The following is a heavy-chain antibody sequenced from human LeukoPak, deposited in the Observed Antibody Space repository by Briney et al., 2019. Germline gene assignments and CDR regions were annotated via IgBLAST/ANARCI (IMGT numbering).Heavy chain of an antibody. D-gene: IGHD6-13*01. CDR1: GFTFSNNV. CDR3: AKDQGSSWFYY. CDR2: ISNDGSTK. J-gene: IGHJ4*02. Sequence: PGGSLRLSCAASGFTFSNNVMHWVRQAPGKGLEWLALISNDGSTKYYTDSAMGRFTISRDNSKNTLYLQMNSLRAEDTAVYYCAKDQGSSWFYYWGQGTLVTVSS. V-gene: IGHV3-30-3*01.